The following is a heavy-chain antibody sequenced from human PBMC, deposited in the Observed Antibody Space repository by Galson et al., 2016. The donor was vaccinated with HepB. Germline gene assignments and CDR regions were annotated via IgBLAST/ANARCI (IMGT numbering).Heavy chain of an antibody. CDR1: GYTFTNHA. CDR2: INTGKGNT. J-gene: IGHJ4*02. V-gene: IGHV1-3*04. Sequence: SVKVSCKASGYTFTNHAMHWVRQAPGQSLEWMGWINTGKGNTKYSQKFQDRVTITRDTSASTGYMELSNLRSEDTAVYCCARLSTSGTYFGYWGQGVLVTVSA. D-gene: IGHD1-26*01. CDR3: ARLSTSGTYFGY.